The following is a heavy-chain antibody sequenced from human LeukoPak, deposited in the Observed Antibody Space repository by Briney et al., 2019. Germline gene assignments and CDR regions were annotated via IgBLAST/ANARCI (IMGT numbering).Heavy chain of an antibody. V-gene: IGHV3-23*01. D-gene: IGHD5-24*01. CDR2: ISGSGGST. Sequence: GGTLRLSCAASGFTFSSYGMSWVRQAPGKGLEWVSAISGSGGSTYYADSVKGRFTISRDNPKNTLYLQMNSLRAEDTAVYYCAKFSHRERWLHRVGDYWGQGTLVTVSS. CDR3: AKFSHRERWLHRVGDY. J-gene: IGHJ4*02. CDR1: GFTFSSYG.